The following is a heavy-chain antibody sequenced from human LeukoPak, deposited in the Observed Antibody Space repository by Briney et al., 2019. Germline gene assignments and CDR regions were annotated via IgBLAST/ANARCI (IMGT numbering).Heavy chain of an antibody. CDR1: GGSISSYY. CDR3: ARALGYSSGWGVDY. Sequence: SETLSLTCTVSGGSISSYYWSWIRQPPGKGLEWIGYIYNSGSTNYNPSLKSRVTISVDTSKNQFSLKLSSVTAADMAVYYCARALGYSSGWGVDYWGQGILVTVSS. CDR2: IYNSGST. J-gene: IGHJ4*02. D-gene: IGHD6-19*01. V-gene: IGHV4-59*01.